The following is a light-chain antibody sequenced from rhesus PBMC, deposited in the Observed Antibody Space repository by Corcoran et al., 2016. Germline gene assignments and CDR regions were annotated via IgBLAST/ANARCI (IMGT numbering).Light chain of an antibody. CDR2: GAS. J-gene: IGKJ2*01. CDR3: YPHSSGYPYS. V-gene: IGKV3-10*01. Sequence: QVILTQSPATLSLSPGERATLSCRASQSVSSYLAWFQQKPGQAPRLLIYGASSRATGIPDRFSGSVSGADFTLTISRLEPEDVRVCHCYPHSSGYPYSFGQGTKVEIK. CDR1: QSVSSY.